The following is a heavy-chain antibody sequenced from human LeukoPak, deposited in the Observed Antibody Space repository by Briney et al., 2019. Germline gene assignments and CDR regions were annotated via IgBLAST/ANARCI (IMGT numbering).Heavy chain of an antibody. D-gene: IGHD3-16*02. J-gene: IGHJ5*02. CDR3: ARDERMYDYVWGSYRHNWFDP. CDR1: GYTFPSYG. CDR2: ISAYNGNT. V-gene: IGHV1-18*01. Sequence: EASVKVSCKASGYTFPSYGISWVGQAPGQGLEWMGWISAYNGNTNYAQKLQGRDTMTTDTSTSTAYMELRSLRSDDTAVYYCARDERMYDYVWGSYRHNWFDPWGQGTLVTVSS.